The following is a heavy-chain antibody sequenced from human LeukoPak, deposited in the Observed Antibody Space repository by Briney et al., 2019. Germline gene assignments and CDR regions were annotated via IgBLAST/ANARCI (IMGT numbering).Heavy chain of an antibody. CDR3: ARHALSSSWYSEAFDI. CDR1: GGSISSYY. CDR2: IYTSGST. J-gene: IGHJ3*02. Sequence: SETLSLTCTVSGGSISSYYWSWIRQPPEKGLEWIGYIYTSGSTNYNPSLKSRVTISVDTSKNQFSLKLSSVTAADTAVYYCARHALSSSWYSEAFDIWGQGTMVTVSS. D-gene: IGHD6-13*01. V-gene: IGHV4-4*09.